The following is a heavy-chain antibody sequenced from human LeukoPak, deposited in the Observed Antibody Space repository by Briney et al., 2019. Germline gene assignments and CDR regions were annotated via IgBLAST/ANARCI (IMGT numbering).Heavy chain of an antibody. CDR2: IVQDGSEK. Sequence: PGGSLRLSRAASGFTFSTYWMSWVRHAAGKGLEWVANIVQDGSEKFYVDSVKGRFTISRDNAKNSLSLQMNSLRAQDTAVDYCSRAVNGYFDYWGQGTLVTVSS. V-gene: IGHV3-7*04. D-gene: IGHD2-8*01. CDR1: GFTFSTYW. J-gene: IGHJ4*02. CDR3: SRAVNGYFDY.